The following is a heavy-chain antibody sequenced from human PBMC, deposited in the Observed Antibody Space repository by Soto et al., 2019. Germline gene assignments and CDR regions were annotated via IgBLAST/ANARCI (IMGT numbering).Heavy chain of an antibody. Sequence: GASLRHSCAVSGLTVSDRNYITWVRQAPGKGLEWVSSLYSTYGTYYADSVKGRFTISRDNSKNTLYMQMNSLRAEDTAVHYCSYYYHSSGYYINPAFDIWGQGTMVTVSS. CDR3: SYYYHSSGYYINPAFDI. CDR2: LYSTYGT. D-gene: IGHD3-22*01. V-gene: IGHV3-53*01. J-gene: IGHJ3*02. CDR1: GLTVSDRNY.